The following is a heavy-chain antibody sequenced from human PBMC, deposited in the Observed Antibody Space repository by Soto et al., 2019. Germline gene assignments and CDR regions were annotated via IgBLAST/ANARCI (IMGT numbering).Heavy chain of an antibody. V-gene: IGHV1-69*13. CDR3: AREADYYYGMDV. CDR2: IIPIFGTA. Sequence: SVKVSCKASGGTFSSYAISWVRQAPGQGLEWMGGIIPIFGTANYAQKFQGRVTITADESTSTAYMELSSLRSEDTAVYYCAREADYYYGMDVWGQGTTVTVSS. CDR1: GGTFSSYA. J-gene: IGHJ6*02.